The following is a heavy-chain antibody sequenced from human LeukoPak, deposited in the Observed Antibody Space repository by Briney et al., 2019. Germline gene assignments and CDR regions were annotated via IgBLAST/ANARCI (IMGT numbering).Heavy chain of an antibody. Sequence: GGSLRLSCAASGFTVSSNYMSWVRQAPGKGLEWVSVIYSGGSTYYADSVKGRFTIPRHNSKNTLYLQMNSLRAEDTAVYYCATNDWFDYWGQGTLVTVSS. D-gene: IGHD3-9*01. J-gene: IGHJ4*02. CDR1: GFTVSSNY. CDR3: ATNDWFDY. V-gene: IGHV3-53*04. CDR2: IYSGGST.